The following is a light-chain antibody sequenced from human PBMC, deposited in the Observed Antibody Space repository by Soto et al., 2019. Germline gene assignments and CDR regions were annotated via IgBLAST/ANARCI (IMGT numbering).Light chain of an antibody. CDR1: RSVGTW. CDR3: EQYNDYFRT. CDR2: KTS. Sequence: DIQMTQSPPTLSASVGARVTITCRASRSVGTWLAWYQQKPGRAPNLLIYKTSTLKSGVPSRFSGSGSGTQFSLIINSLQPDDFATYYREQYNDYFRTFGPGTKVEIE. V-gene: IGKV1-5*03. J-gene: IGKJ1*01.